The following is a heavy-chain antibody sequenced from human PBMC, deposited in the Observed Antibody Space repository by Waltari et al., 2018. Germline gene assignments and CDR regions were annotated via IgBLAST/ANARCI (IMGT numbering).Heavy chain of an antibody. CDR1: GFTFSSYW. V-gene: IGHV3-74*01. Sequence: EVQLVESGGGLVQPGGSLRLSCAASGFTFSSYWMHWVRQAPGKGRGWGGVGVDRLKRDGDGQGYAEDGKGRFTMSREKAKNKLYLQMNSLRAEDTAVYYCARANYYDFWSGYYPWGQGTLVTVSS. J-gene: IGHJ5*02. D-gene: IGHD3-3*01. CDR2: LKRDGDGQ. CDR3: ARANYYDFWSGYYP.